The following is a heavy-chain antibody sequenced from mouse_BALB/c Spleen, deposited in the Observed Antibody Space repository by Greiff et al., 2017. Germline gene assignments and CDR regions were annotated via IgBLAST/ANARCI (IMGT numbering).Heavy chain of an antibody. J-gene: IGHJ4*01. CDR3: TRLYYYGSPYYYAMDY. D-gene: IGHD1-1*01. CDR2: IRLKSNNYAT. Sequence: EVQLVESGGGLVQPGGSMKLSCVASGFTFSNYWMNWVRQSPEKGLEWVAEIRLKSNNYATHYAESVKGRFTISRDDSKSSVYLQMNNLRAADTDIYYCTRLYYYGSPYYYAMDYWGQGTSVTVSS. V-gene: IGHV6-6*02. CDR1: GFTFSNYW.